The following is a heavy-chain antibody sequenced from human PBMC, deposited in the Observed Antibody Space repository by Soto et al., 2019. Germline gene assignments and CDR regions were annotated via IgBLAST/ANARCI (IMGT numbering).Heavy chain of an antibody. CDR1: GGSISSYY. CDR2: IYYSGST. CDR3: ARTLEVWETLDY. D-gene: IGHD2-8*02. Sequence: SETLSLTYTVSGGSISSYYWSWIRQPPGKGLEWIGYIYYSGSTNYNPSLKSRVTISVDTSKNQFSLKLSSVTAADTAVYYCARTLEVWETLDYWGQGTLVTVSS. V-gene: IGHV4-59*01. J-gene: IGHJ4*02.